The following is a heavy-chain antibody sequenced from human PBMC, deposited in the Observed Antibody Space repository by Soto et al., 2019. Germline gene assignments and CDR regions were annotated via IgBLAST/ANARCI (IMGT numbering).Heavy chain of an antibody. V-gene: IGHV3-74*01. CDR1: GFTFSSYW. CDR2: INSDGSST. J-gene: IGHJ3*02. D-gene: IGHD2-2*01. Sequence: GESLKISCAASGFTFSSYWMHWVRQAPGKGLVWVSRINSDGSSTSYADSVKGRFTISRDNAKNTLYLQMNSLRAEDTAVYYCRVVPAAIFGNAFDIWGQGTMVTVSS. CDR3: RVVPAAIFGNAFDI.